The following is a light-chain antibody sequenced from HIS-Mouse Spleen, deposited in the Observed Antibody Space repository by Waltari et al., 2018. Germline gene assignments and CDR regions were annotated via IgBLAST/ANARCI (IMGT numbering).Light chain of an antibody. CDR1: ISDVVGYNY. CDR3: CSYAGSYTFEVV. Sequence: QSALTQPRSVSGSPGQSVTISCTGTISDVVGYNYVSWYQKHPGKAPTLIIYDVSKRPSGVPDRFSGSKSGNTASLTISGLQAEDEADYYCCSYAGSYTFEVVFGGGTKLTVL. J-gene: IGLJ2*01. V-gene: IGLV2-11*01. CDR2: DVS.